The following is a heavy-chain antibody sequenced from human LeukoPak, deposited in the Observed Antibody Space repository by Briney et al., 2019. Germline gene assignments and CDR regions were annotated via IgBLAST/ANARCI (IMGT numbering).Heavy chain of an antibody. CDR2: IIPIFGTA. V-gene: IGHV1-69*06. CDR1: GGTFSSYA. CDR3: ARPGLTRTFEDYMDV. D-gene: IGHD4/OR15-4a*01. J-gene: IGHJ6*03. Sequence: ASVKVSCKASGGTFSSYAISWVRQAPGQGLEWMGRIIPIFGTANYAQKFQGRVTITADKSTSTAYMELSSLRSEDTAVYYCARPGLTRTFEDYMDVWGKGTTVTVS.